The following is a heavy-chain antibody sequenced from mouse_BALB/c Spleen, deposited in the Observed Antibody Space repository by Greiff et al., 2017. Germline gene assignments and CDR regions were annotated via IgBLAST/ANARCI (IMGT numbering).Heavy chain of an antibody. J-gene: IGHJ2*01. CDR2: ISSGGSYT. CDR1: GFTFSSYA. CDR3: ARHGGGVFFDY. V-gene: IGHV5-9-3*01. D-gene: IGHD1-1*02. Sequence: EVKLVESGGGLVKPGGSLKLSCAASGFTFSSYAMSWVRQTPEKRLEWVATISSGGSYTYYPDSVKGRFTISRDNAKNTRYLQMSSLRSEDTAMYYCARHGGGVFFDYWGQGTTLTVSS.